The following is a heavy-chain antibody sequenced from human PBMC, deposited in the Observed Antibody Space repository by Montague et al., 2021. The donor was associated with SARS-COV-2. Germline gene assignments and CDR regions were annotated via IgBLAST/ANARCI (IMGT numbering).Heavy chain of an antibody. CDR2: MFYTCST. J-gene: IGHJ4*02. D-gene: IGHD5-24*01. V-gene: IGHV4-59*01. CDR3: ARAQNICFIDNCVNDFDL. Sequence: SETLSLTCTVSGGSTSNYYWTWIRQSPGKGLQLNGYMFYTCSTKFNPSLKLRVSMSLDTAKNHFSLRLSAVTAADTARYYCARAQNICFIDNCVNDFDLWGLGALATVSP. CDR1: GGSTSNYY.